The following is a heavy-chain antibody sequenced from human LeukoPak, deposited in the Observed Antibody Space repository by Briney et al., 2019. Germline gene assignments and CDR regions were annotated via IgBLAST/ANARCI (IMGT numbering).Heavy chain of an antibody. V-gene: IGHV3-23*01. D-gene: IGHD6-19*01. J-gene: IGHJ4*02. Sequence: PGGSLRLSCAVSGFTFRNYGMSWLRQAPGKGLEWVSAISGVGANTFYADSVKGRFTFSRDNSKSTLYLQMNSLRAEDTAVYYCAKHMGPGSGWDWGQGTLVTVSS. CDR1: GFTFRNYG. CDR2: ISGVGANT. CDR3: AKHMGPGSGWD.